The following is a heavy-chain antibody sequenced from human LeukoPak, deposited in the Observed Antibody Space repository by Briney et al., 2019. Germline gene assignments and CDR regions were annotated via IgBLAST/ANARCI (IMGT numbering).Heavy chain of an antibody. J-gene: IGHJ6*03. CDR2: ISSSGSTI. Sequence: GGSLRLSCAASGFTFSSYEMNWVRQAPGKGLEWVSYISSSGSTIYYADSVKGRFTISRDNAKNSLYLQMNSLRAEATAVYYCAKGGRVGGGITMIRGVRNFYYYMDVWGKGTTVIISS. V-gene: IGHV3-48*03. CDR3: AKGGRVGGGITMIRGVRNFYYYMDV. CDR1: GFTFSSYE. D-gene: IGHD3-10*01.